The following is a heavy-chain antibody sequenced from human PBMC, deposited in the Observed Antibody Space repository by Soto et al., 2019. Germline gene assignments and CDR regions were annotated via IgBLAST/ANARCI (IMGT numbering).Heavy chain of an antibody. CDR3: AHAPPVGGYYYYGTDD. CDR1: GGTFSSYA. CDR2: IIPIFGTA. Sequence: QVQLVQSGAEVKKPGSSVKVSCKASGGTFSSYAISWVRQAPGQGLEWMGGIIPIFGTANYAQKFQGRVTITADESTSTAYMALSSLICEDTAVYYCAHAPPVGGYYYYGTDDWGQGTTVTVSS. J-gene: IGHJ6*02. V-gene: IGHV1-69*12. D-gene: IGHD1-26*01.